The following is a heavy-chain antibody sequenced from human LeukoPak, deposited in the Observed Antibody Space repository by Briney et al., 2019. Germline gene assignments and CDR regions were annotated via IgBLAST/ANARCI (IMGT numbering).Heavy chain of an antibody. D-gene: IGHD4-17*01. J-gene: IGHJ2*01. Sequence: SETLSLTCSVSGGSISTSYWIWIRQPPGKGLEWIGYIYNSGSTNYNPSFKSRVTISVDMSKNQFSLKLSSVTAADTAAYYCARPKYADYDWPDWYFDLWGRGTLVTVSS. CDR1: GGSISTSY. CDR3: ARPKYADYDWPDWYFDL. CDR2: IYNSGST. V-gene: IGHV4-59*01.